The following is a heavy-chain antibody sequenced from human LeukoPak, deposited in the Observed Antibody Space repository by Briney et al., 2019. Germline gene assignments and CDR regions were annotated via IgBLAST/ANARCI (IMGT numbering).Heavy chain of an antibody. CDR1: GGSISSSSYY. D-gene: IGHD2-21*02. V-gene: IGHV4-61*01. CDR2: VYYSGST. CDR3: ARVPARRVVTTPTYFDF. Sequence: SETLSLTCTVSGGSISSSSYYWSWIRQPPGKGLEWIGYVYYSGSTEYNPSLRSRVTISVDTSKNQFSLKLSSVTAADTAVYYCARVPARRVVTTPTYFDFWGQGTLVTVSS. J-gene: IGHJ4*02.